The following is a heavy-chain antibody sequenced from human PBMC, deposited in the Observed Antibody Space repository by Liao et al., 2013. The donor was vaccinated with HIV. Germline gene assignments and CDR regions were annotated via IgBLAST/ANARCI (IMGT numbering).Heavy chain of an antibody. J-gene: IGHJ4*02. Sequence: QVQLQESGPGLVKPSQTLSLTCTVSGGSISSGSYYWNWIRQPAGKGLEWIGRIESGGGTNYNPSLKSRLSLSIDTSKNQFSLKLKSVTAADTALYFCARDWDRAGIIVGTFDYWGLGVMVAVSS. V-gene: IGHV4-61*02. CDR1: GGSISSGSYY. D-gene: IGHD2-21*01. CDR3: ARDWDRAGIIVGTFDY. CDR2: IESGGGT.